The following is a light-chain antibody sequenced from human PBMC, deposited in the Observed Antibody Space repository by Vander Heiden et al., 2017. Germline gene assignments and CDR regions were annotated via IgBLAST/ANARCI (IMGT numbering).Light chain of an antibody. CDR2: WAS. Sequence: DIVMTQFPDSLAVSLGERATINCKSSQSVLYSSNNKNYLAWYQQKPGQPPKLLIYWASTRESGVPARFSGSGSGTDFTLTINSLQAEDVAVYYCQQEDSTPFTFGHGTKVDIK. V-gene: IGKV4-1*01. CDR1: QSVLYSSNNKNY. J-gene: IGKJ3*01. CDR3: QQEDSTPFT.